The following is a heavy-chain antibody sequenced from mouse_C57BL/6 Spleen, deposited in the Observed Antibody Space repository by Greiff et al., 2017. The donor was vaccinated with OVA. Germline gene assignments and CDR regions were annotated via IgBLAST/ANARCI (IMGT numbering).Heavy chain of an antibody. CDR3: ARREGYFGV. CDR2: IDPSDSDT. CDR1: GYTFTSYW. V-gene: IGHV1-52*01. J-gene: IGHJ1*03. Sequence: QVQLQQPGAELVRPGSSVKLSCKASGYTFTSYWMHWVKQRPIQGLEWIGNIDPSDSDTHYNQKFKDKATLTVDKSSSTAYMQLSSLTSEDSAVYYCARREGYFGVWGTGTTVTVSS.